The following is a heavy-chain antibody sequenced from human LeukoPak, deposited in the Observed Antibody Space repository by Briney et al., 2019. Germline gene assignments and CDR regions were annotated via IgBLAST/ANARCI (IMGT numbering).Heavy chain of an antibody. CDR2: ISAYNGNT. CDR3: ARPVYCSSTSCFWFDP. J-gene: IGHJ5*02. D-gene: IGHD2-2*01. V-gene: IGHV1-18*01. Sequence: GASVKVSCKASGYTFTSYGISRVRQAPGQGLEWMGWISAYNGNTNYAQKLQGRVTMTTDTSTSTAYMELRSLRSDDTAVYYCARPVYCSSTSCFWFDPWGQGTLVTVSS. CDR1: GYTFTSYG.